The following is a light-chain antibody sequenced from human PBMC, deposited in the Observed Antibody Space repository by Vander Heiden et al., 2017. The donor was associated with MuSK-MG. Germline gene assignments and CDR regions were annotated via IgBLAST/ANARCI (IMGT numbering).Light chain of an antibody. V-gene: IGKV4-1*01. CDR3: QQCYSTPYT. CDR1: QSVLYSSNNKNY. CDR2: WAS. Sequence: DIVMTQSPDSLAVSLGERATINGKSSQSVLYSSNNKNYLAWYQQKPGQPPKLLIYWASTRESGVPDRFSGSGSGTDFTLTISSLQAEDVAVYYCQQCYSTPYTFGQGTKLEIK. J-gene: IGKJ2*01.